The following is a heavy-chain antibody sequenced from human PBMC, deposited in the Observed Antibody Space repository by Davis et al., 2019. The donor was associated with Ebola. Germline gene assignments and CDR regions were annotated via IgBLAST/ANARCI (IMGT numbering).Heavy chain of an antibody. D-gene: IGHD6-13*01. CDR2: IYYSGST. Sequence: MPGGSLRLSCTVSGGSISSSSYYWGWIRQPPGKGLEWIGSIYYSGSTYYNPSLKSRVTISVDTSKNQFSLQLNSVTPEDTAVYYCARAGYYYYGMDVWGQGTTVTVSS. J-gene: IGHJ6*02. CDR3: ARAGYYYYGMDV. CDR1: GGSISSSSYY. V-gene: IGHV4-39*01.